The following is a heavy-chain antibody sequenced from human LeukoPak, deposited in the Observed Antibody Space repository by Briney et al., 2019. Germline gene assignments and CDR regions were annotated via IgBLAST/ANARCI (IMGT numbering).Heavy chain of an antibody. CDR2: IYYSGST. V-gene: IGHV4-59*01. J-gene: IGHJ4*02. Sequence: SETLSLTCTVSGGSNSSYYWSWIRQPPGKGLEWIGYIYYSGSTNYNPSLKSRVTISVDTSKNQFSLKLSSVTAADTAVYYCAARGGGDFDYWGQGTLVTVSS. CDR1: GGSNSSYY. CDR3: AARGGGDFDY. D-gene: IGHD3-16*01.